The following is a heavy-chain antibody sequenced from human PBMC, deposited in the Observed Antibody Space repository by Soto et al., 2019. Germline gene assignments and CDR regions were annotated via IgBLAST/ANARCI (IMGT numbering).Heavy chain of an antibody. CDR1: GYTFTSYG. J-gene: IGHJ5*02. CDR3: ARGGVPVLQGPAYSSSTPDLRWGWFDP. D-gene: IGHD6-6*01. V-gene: IGHV1-18*01. CDR2: ISAYNGNT. Sequence: VASVKVSCKASGYTFTSYGISWVRQAPGQGLEWMGWISAYNGNTNYAQKLQGRVTMTTDTSTSTAYMELRSLRSDDTAVYYCARGGVPVLQGPAYSSSTPDLRWGWFDPWGQGTLVTVSS.